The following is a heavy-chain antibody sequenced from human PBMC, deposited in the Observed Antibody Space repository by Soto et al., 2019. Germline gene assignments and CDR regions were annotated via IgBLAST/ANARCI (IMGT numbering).Heavy chain of an antibody. CDR2: ISSSSSYT. Sequence: GSLRLSCAASGFTFSDYYMSWIRQAPGKGLEWVSYISSSSSYTNYADSVKGRFTISRDNAKNSLYLQMNSLRAEDTAVYYCARGPLFWSGYYTHFDYWGQGTLVTVSS. CDR3: ARGPLFWSGYYTHFDY. D-gene: IGHD3-3*01. J-gene: IGHJ4*02. V-gene: IGHV3-11*06. CDR1: GFTFSDYY.